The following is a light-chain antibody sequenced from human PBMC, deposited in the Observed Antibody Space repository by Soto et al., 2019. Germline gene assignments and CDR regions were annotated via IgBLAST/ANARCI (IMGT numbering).Light chain of an antibody. V-gene: IGKV1-27*01. CDR2: GAS. CDR1: QGISDH. CDR3: ENYNSAPFT. Sequence: DMQMTQSPSFLSASVGDSVTSTCRASQGISDHLAWYQQRPGKVPNLLIYGASTLQSGVPSRFSGRGSGTDFTLTISALLPEDVATYYCENYNSAPFTFGPGTKVDLK. J-gene: IGKJ3*01.